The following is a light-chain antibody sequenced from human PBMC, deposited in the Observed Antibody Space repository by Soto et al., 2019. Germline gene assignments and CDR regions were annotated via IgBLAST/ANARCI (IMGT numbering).Light chain of an antibody. CDR1: QSVSSNS. CDR2: GAS. CDR3: QQYGSSST. J-gene: IGKJ3*01. Sequence: EIVLTQSPGTLSLSPGERATLSCRASQSVSSNSLAWYQQKPGQAPRLLIYGASSRATGIPDRFSGSGSGTDFTLTISRLEPEDFAVYYGQQYGSSSTFGPGTKVDIK. V-gene: IGKV3-20*01.